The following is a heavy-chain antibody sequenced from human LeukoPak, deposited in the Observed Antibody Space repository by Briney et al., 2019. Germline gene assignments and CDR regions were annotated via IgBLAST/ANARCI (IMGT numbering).Heavy chain of an antibody. V-gene: IGHV3-23*01. Sequence: PGGSLRLSCEASGFTFHTCAMSWVRQAPGKGLEWVSAVSTTGASTYYADSVKGRFTISRDNSKNTLSLQMDSLRVEDTALYYCAKDWTTVVTPKGYYFDSWGEGTLVTVSS. D-gene: IGHD4-23*01. CDR3: AKDWTTVVTPKGYYFDS. J-gene: IGHJ4*02. CDR1: GFTFHTCA. CDR2: VSTTGAST.